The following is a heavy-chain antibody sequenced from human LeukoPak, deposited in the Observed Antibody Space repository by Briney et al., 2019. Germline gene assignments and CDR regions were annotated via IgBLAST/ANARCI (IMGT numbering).Heavy chain of an antibody. CDR2: IYYIEST. V-gene: IGHV4-59*01. CDR3: ARGSRELYYFDH. Sequence: SETLSLTCAVYGVSFSGYYWSWIRQPPGKGLEWIGYIYYIESTKYNPCLKSRVTISVDASKTQFSLKLNSVTAADTAVYYCARGSRELYYFDHWGQGTLVTVSS. J-gene: IGHJ4*02. CDR1: GVSFSGYY. D-gene: IGHD1-7*01.